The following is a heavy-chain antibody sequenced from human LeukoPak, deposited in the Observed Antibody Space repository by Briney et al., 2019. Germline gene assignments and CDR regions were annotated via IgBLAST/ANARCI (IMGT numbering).Heavy chain of an antibody. CDR3: AKDTSGVLDY. J-gene: IGHJ4*02. CDR1: GFTFDDYA. Sequence: GGSLRLSCAASGFTFDDYAMHWVRQAPGKGLEWVSGISWNSGSIGYADSVKGRFTISRDNAKNSLYLQMNSLRAEDMALYYCAKDTSGVLDYWGQGTLVTVSS. CDR2: ISWNSGSI. V-gene: IGHV3-9*03.